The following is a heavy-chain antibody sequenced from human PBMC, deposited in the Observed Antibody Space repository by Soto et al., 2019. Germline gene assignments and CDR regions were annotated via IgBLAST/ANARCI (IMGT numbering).Heavy chain of an antibody. V-gene: IGHV3-23*01. CDR2: ISGSAGST. D-gene: IGHD1-26*01. CDR1: GFTFSSYA. J-gene: IGHJ4*02. Sequence: EVQLLESGGGLVQPGGSLRLSGAASGFTFSSYAMSCVRQPPGKGLEWVSAISGSAGSTYYADSVKGRLTISRDTSKNTLDPQLDSLRADDTAVYYCARVWWEPQLGPAGFDYWGQGTLVTVSS. CDR3: ARVWWEPQLGPAGFDY.